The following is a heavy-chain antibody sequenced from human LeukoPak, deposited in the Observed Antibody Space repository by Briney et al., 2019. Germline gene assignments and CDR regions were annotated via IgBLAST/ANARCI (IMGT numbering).Heavy chain of an antibody. CDR2: IIPILGIA. V-gene: IGHV1-69*04. J-gene: IGHJ4*02. CDR1: DATFTSYA. D-gene: IGHD2-15*01. Sequence: GASVKASCKASDATFTSYAIGWVRQAPGQGLEWRGRIIPILGIANYAQKFQGRVTITADKSTSTAYMELSSLRSEDTAVYYCARERYCTGASCYSFDYWGPGTLVTVSS. CDR3: ARERYCTGASCYSFDY.